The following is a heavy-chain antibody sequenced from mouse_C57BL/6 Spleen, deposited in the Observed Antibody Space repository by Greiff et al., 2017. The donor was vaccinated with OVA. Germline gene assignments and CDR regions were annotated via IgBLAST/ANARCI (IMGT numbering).Heavy chain of an antibody. CDR2: IYPGDGDT. D-gene: IGHD2-1*01. CDR3: AKSTMVNFDY. J-gene: IGHJ2*01. Sequence: QVQLQQSGPELVKPGASVKISCKASGYAFSSSWMNWVKQRPGKGLEWIGRIYPGDGDTNYNGTFKGKATLTADKSSSTAYMQLSSLTSEDSAVYFCAKSTMVNFDYWGQGTTLTVSS. CDR1: GYAFSSSW. V-gene: IGHV1-82*01.